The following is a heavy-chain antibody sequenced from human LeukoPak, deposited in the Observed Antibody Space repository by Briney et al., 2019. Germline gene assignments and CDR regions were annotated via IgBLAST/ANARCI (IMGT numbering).Heavy chain of an antibody. CDR1: RFTLSSYA. CDR3: ARGSMRMATAGLADY. Sequence: GGSLRLSCAASRFTLSSYAMSWVRHAPGEGREWVSPISGSGGSTYYADYVKGRFTISRDNYKNTLYLQMNSLRAEDTAVYYCARGSMRMATAGLADYWGQGTLVTVSS. V-gene: IGHV3-23*01. CDR2: ISGSGGST. J-gene: IGHJ4*02. D-gene: IGHD5-24*01.